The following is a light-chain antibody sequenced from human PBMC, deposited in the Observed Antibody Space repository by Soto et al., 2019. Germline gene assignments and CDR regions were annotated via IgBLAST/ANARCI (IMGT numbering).Light chain of an antibody. J-gene: IGLJ3*02. V-gene: IGLV2-14*01. CDR2: EVS. CDR1: SSDVGAYNY. Sequence: QSVLTQPASVSGSPGQSITISCTGTSSDVGAYNYVSWYRQHPGKAPKLVIYEVSNRPSGISSRFSGSKSGNTASLTISGLQAEDEAAYYCSSYTQFSTVVFGGGTKLTVL. CDR3: SSYTQFSTVV.